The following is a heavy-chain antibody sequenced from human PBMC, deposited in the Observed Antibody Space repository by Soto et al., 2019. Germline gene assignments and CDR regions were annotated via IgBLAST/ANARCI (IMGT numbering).Heavy chain of an antibody. V-gene: IGHV4-61*01. J-gene: IGHJ6*02. CDR2: IYYSGST. D-gene: IGHD6-19*01. CDR1: GGSVSSGSYY. Sequence: SETLSLTCTVSGGSVSSGSYYWSWIRQPPGKGLEWIGYIYYSGSTNYNPSLKSRVTISVDTSKNQFSLKLSSVTAADTAVYYCARDDGIAVACWVSYGMDVWGQGTTVTVSS. CDR3: ARDDGIAVACWVSYGMDV.